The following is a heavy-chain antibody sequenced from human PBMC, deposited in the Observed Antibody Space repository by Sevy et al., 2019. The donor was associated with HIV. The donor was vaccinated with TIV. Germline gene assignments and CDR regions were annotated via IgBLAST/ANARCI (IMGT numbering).Heavy chain of an antibody. V-gene: IGHV4-31*03. CDR2: IYYSGST. J-gene: IGHJ5*02. D-gene: IGHD4-17*01. CDR1: GGSISSGGYY. CDR3: ARAHYGGKRGWFDP. Sequence: SETLSLTCTVSGGSISSGGYYWSWIQQHPGKGLEWIGYIYYSGSTYYNPSLKSRVTISVDTSKNQFSLKLSSVTAADTAVYYCARAHYGGKRGWFDPWGQGTLVTVSS.